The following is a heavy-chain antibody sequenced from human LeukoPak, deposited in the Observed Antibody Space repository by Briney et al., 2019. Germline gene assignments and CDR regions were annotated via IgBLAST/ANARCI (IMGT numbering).Heavy chain of an antibody. CDR1: GGSTSSYY. CDR3: ARVSIGSGWYFDY. CDR2: IYYSGST. Sequence: SETLSPTCTVSGGSTSSYYWSWIRQPPGKGLEWIGYIYYSGSTNYNPSLKSRVTISVDTSKNQFSLKLSSVTAADTAVYYCARVSIGSGWYFDYWGQGTLVTVSS. V-gene: IGHV4-59*01. J-gene: IGHJ4*02. D-gene: IGHD6-19*01.